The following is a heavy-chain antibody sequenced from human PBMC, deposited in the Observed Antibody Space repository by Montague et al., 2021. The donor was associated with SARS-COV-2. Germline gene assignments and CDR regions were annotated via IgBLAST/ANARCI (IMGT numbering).Heavy chain of an antibody. CDR3: ARDGYSSGWNGLHWFDP. D-gene: IGHD6-25*01. CDR1: IGSISSGGYY. CDR2: IYTSGST. Sequence: TLSLTCTVSIGSISSGGYYWSWIRQPAGKGLEWIGRIYTSGSTNYNPSLKGRVTISVDTSKNQFSLKLSSVTAADTAVYYCARDGYSSGWNGLHWFDPWGQGTLVTVSS. V-gene: IGHV4-61*02. J-gene: IGHJ5*02.